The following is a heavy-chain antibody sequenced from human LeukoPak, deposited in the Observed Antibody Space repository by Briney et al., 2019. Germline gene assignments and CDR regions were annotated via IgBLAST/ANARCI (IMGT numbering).Heavy chain of an antibody. D-gene: IGHD3-9*01. Sequence: ASVKVSCKASGYTFTSYAMNWVRQAPGQGLEWMGWINTNTGNPTYAQGFTGRFVFSLDTSVSTAYLQISSLKAEDTAVYYCARDRRVLRYFDWPKRGAFDIWGQGTMVTVSS. V-gene: IGHV7-4-1*02. CDR3: ARDRRVLRYFDWPKRGAFDI. J-gene: IGHJ3*02. CDR1: GYTFTSYA. CDR2: INTNTGNP.